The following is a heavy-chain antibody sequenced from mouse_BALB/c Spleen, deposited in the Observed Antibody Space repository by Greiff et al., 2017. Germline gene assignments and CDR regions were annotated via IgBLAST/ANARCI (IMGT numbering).Heavy chain of an antibody. Sequence: EVQVVESGGGLVKPGGSLKLSCAASGFAFSSYDMSWVRQTPEKRLEWVAYISSGGGSTYYPDTVKGRFTISRDNAKNTLYLQMSSLKSEDTAMYYCARHTMRYFDVWGAGTTVTVSS. J-gene: IGHJ1*01. CDR2: ISSGGGST. V-gene: IGHV5-12-1*01. CDR3: ARHTMRYFDV. D-gene: IGHD1-1*02. CDR1: GFAFSSYD.